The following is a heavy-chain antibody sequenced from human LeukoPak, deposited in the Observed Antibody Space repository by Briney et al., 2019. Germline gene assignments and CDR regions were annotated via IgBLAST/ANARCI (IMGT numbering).Heavy chain of an antibody. D-gene: IGHD3-10*01. CDR2: IKQDGSEK. J-gene: IGHJ4*02. CDR3: AKDRLHYYGSGSYQN. CDR1: GFTFSSYW. Sequence: GGSLRLSCAASGFTFSSYWMSWVRQAPGKGLEWVANIKQDGSEKYYVDSVKGRFTISRDNAKNSLYLQMNSLRAEDTALYYCAKDRLHYYGSGSYQNWGQGTLVTVSS. V-gene: IGHV3-7*03.